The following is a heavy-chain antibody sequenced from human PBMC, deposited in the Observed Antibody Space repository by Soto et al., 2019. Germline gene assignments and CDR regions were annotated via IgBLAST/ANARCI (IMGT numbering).Heavy chain of an antibody. V-gene: IGHV3-13*05. J-gene: IGHJ6*02. D-gene: IGHD6-13*01. CDR2: IGTAGDR. CDR1: GFILSGYD. Sequence: EEQLVESGGGLVQPGGSLRLSCVASGFILSGYDMHWVRQATGEGLEWVSAIGTAGDRYYSGSVKGRFTISRGNAENSVYLQMNSLRAGDTAVYYCARAGYNSSCYYFYAMDVWGPGTTVTVSS. CDR3: ARAGYNSSCYYFYAMDV.